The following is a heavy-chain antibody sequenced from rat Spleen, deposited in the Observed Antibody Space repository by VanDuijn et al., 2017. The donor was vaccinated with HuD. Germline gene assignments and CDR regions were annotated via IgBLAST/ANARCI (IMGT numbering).Heavy chain of an antibody. J-gene: IGHJ3*01. CDR1: GFSLTTNG. V-gene: IGHV2S12*01. CDR2: ISSGGFT. CDR3: SRDHSYWGSYYPGGFAY. Sequence: QVQLKESGPGLVQPSQTLSLTCTVSGFSLTTNGVNWVRQPPGKGLEWIAAISSGGFTYYNSTLKSRLSISRDTSKSQVFLKMNSLQTEDTAIYFCSRDHSYWGSYYPGGFAYWGQGTLVTVSS. D-gene: IGHD1-12*02.